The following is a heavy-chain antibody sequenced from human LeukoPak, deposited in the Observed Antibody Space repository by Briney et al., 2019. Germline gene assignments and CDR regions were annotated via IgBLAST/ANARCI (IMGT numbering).Heavy chain of an antibody. Sequence: PGGSLRLSCAASGFTFSSYAMHWVRQAPGKGLEWVAVISYDGSNKYYADSVKGRFTISRDNSKNTLYLQMNSLRAEDTAVYYRARAGDYGDYTQEDAFDIWGQGTMVTVSS. CDR1: GFTFSSYA. CDR3: ARAGDYGDYTQEDAFDI. D-gene: IGHD4-17*01. V-gene: IGHV3-30-3*01. J-gene: IGHJ3*02. CDR2: ISYDGSNK.